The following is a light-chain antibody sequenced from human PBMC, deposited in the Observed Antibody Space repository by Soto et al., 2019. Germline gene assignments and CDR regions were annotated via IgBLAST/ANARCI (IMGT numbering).Light chain of an antibody. Sequence: QIAQSPSSLSAYVGEKIIISCRASRDVGSDVSWYQPRPGQAPKLLIYAASTLQRGVPSRLSGSGFGTEFTLTIRSLQSEDFAVYYCQQYKNWPLFGQGTRLEIK. V-gene: IGKV1-17*01. J-gene: IGKJ5*01. CDR2: AAS. CDR3: QQYKNWPL. CDR1: RDVGSD.